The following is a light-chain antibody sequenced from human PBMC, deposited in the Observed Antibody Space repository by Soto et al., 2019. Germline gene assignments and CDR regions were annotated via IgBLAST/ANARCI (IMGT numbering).Light chain of an antibody. CDR3: SSYIRSSSSWV. J-gene: IGLJ3*02. CDR2: EVT. Sequence: QSALTQPASVSGSPGQSITISCTGTSSDIGNYNYVSWYQQHPGKAPKLITYEVTNRPSGVSDRFSGSKSGNTASLTISGLQAEDEADYHCSSYIRSSSSWVFGGGTQLTVL. V-gene: IGLV2-14*01. CDR1: SSDIGNYNY.